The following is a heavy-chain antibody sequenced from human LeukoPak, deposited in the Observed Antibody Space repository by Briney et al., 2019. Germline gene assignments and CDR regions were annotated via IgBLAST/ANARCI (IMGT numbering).Heavy chain of an antibody. CDR2: ISSSSSPI. V-gene: IGHV3-48*02. J-gene: IGHJ4*02. CDR3: ARVNWNDVGSFDY. CDR1: GFTFSNYI. Sequence: GGSLRLSCAASGFTFSNYIMNWVRQAPGKGLEWLSYISSSSSPIYYADSAKGRFTISRDNAKNSLYLQMNSLRDEDTGVYYCARVNWNDVGSFDYWGQGTLVTVSS. D-gene: IGHD1-20*01.